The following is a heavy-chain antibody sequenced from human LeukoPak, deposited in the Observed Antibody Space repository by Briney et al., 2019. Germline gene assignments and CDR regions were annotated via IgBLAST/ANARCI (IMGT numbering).Heavy chain of an antibody. J-gene: IGHJ4*02. CDR3: AKEDCGVDCSTFDY. D-gene: IGHD2-21*02. V-gene: IGHV3-23*01. CDR1: GFTFSRYA. CDR2: ISGSGGTT. Sequence: WSLRLSCAASGFTFSRYAMSWVRQAPGKGLEWVSAISGSGGTTYYADSVKGRFTISRDNSKSTLYLQMNSLRAEDTAVYYCAKEDCGVDCSTFDYWGQGTLVTVSS.